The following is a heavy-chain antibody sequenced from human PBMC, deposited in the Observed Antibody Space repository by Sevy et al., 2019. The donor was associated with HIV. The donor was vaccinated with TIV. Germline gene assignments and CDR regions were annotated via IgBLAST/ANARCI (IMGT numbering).Heavy chain of an antibody. Sequence: ASVKVSCKASGYTFPSYGINWVRQAPGQGLEWMGWIRAYRANANYAQKFQGRSSLTTDRSTTTAYMELTTLEPDDTAVYFCASGRGGSFAYWGQGTQVTVSS. V-gene: IGHV1-18*01. CDR1: GYTFPSYG. D-gene: IGHD5-12*01. CDR2: IRAYRANA. J-gene: IGHJ4*02. CDR3: ASGRGGSFAY.